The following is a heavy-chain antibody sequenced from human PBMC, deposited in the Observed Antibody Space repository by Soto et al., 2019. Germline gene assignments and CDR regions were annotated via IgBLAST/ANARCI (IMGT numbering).Heavy chain of an antibody. CDR1: GGSFSGYY. CDR2: INHRGST. D-gene: IGHD3-10*01. CDR3: GIGSGMNFDY. V-gene: IGHV4-34*01. Sequence: QVQLQQWGAGLLKPSETLSLTCAVYGGSFSGYYWSWIRQPPGKGLEWMGEINHRGSTNYNPSLTLXVXIXTDTSKNQCSLKRSSVTAADTAVCYCGIGSGMNFDYWGQGTLVSVSS. J-gene: IGHJ4*02.